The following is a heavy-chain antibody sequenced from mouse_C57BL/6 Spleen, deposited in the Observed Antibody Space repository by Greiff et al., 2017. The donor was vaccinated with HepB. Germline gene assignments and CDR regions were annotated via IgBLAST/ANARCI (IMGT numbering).Heavy chain of an antibody. J-gene: IGHJ4*01. CDR1: GYTFTDYY. CDR3: ARLDSSGPGGAMDY. V-gene: IGHV1-26*01. CDR2: INPNNGGT. Sequence: EVQLQQSGPELVKPGASVKISCKASGYTFTDYYMNWVKQSHGKSLEWIGDINPNNGGTSYNQKFKGKATLTVDKSSSTAYMELRSLTSEDSAVYYCARLDSSGPGGAMDYWGQGTSVTVSS. D-gene: IGHD3-2*02.